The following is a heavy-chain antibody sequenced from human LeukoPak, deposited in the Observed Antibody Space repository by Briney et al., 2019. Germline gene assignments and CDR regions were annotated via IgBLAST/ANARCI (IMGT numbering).Heavy chain of an antibody. CDR2: IYPGDSDT. Sequence: ESLKISCKGSGYSFTTYWIGWVRQMPGKGLEWMGIIYPGDSDTRYSPSFQGQVTISADKSISTAYLQWRSLKDSDTAMYYCARPMVRGQVRAFDIWGQGTIVAVSS. V-gene: IGHV5-51*01. J-gene: IGHJ3*02. D-gene: IGHD3-10*01. CDR3: ARPMVRGQVRAFDI. CDR1: GYSFTTYW.